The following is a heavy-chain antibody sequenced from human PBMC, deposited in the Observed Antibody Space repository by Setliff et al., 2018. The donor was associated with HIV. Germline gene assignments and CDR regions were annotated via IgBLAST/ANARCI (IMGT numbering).Heavy chain of an antibody. Sequence: PSETLSLTCKVSGAPISSYYWNWTRQPPGKGLEWIGYIYNSGYSNSKPSLKSRVTISLDTSKNQFSLKLSSVTAADTAVYYCARGDGYRANDAYYDTGMDVW. CDR1: GAPISSYY. V-gene: IGHV4-59*01. J-gene: IGHJ6*01. D-gene: IGHD5-12*01. CDR2: IYNSGYS. CDR3: ARGDGYRANDAYYDTGMDV.